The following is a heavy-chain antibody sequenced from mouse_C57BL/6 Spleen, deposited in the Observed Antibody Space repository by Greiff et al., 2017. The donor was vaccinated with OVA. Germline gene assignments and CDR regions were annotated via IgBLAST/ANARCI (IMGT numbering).Heavy chain of an antibody. D-gene: IGHD1-1*01. CDR1: GYTFTSYW. CDR2: INPSNGGT. J-gene: IGHJ3*01. CDR3: ARSTTVVERPFAY. V-gene: IGHV1-53*01. Sequence: VQLQQPGTELVKPGASVKLSCKASGYTFTSYWMHWVKQRPGQGLEWIGNINPSNGGTNYNEKFKSKATLTVDKSSSTAYMQLSSLTSEDSAVYYCARSTTVVERPFAYWGQGTLVTVSA.